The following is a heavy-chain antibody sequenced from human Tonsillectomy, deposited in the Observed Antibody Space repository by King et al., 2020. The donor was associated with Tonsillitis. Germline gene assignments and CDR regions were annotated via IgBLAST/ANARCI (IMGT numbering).Heavy chain of an antibody. CDR2: IYYSGST. J-gene: IGHJ4*02. V-gene: IGHV4-59*01. D-gene: IGHD5-24*01. CDR1: GGSISSYY. Sequence: VQLQESGPGLVKSSETLSLTCTVSGGSISSYYWNWIRQPPGKGLEWIGYIYYSGSTNYNPSLKSRVTISVDTSKKQFSLTVSSVTAAVTAVYYCARAVGYNFGTWHYFDYWGQGTLVTVSS. CDR3: ARAVGYNFGTWHYFDY.